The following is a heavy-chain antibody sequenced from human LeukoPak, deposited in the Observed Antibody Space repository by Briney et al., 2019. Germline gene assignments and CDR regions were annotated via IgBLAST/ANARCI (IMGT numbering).Heavy chain of an antibody. CDR2: IIPIFGTA. J-gene: IGHJ5*02. CDR3: ARSPQEVWSGFPFDP. D-gene: IGHD3-3*01. V-gene: IGHV1-69*13. Sequence: SVKVSCKASGGTFSSYAISWVRQAPGQGLEWMGGIIPIFGTANYAQKFQGRVTITADESTSTAYMELSSLRSEDTAVYYCARSPQEVWSGFPFDPWGQGTLVTVSS. CDR1: GGTFSSYA.